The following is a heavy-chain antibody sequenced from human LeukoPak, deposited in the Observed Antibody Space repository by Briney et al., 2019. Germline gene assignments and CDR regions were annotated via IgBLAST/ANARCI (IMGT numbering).Heavy chain of an antibody. V-gene: IGHV4-34*01. CDR2: INHSGST. D-gene: IGHD3-9*01. CDR1: GGSFSGYY. J-gene: IGHJ4*02. Sequence: SETLSLTCAVYGGSFSGYYWSWIRQPPGKGLEWIGEINHSGSTNYNPSLKSRVTISVDTSKNQFSLKLSSVTAAETAVYYCTGTRTRYYDILTGYFYWGQGTLVTVSS. CDR3: TGTRTRYYDILTGYFY.